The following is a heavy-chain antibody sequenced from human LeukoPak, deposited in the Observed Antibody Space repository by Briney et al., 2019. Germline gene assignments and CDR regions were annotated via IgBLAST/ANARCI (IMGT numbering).Heavy chain of an antibody. D-gene: IGHD3-10*01. V-gene: IGHV4-38-2*02. CDR2: IYHSGST. CDR3: ARDPGYYFDY. CDR1: GYSISSGYY. J-gene: IGHJ4*02. Sequence: SETLSLTCTVSGYSISSGYYWGWIRQPPGGGLEWIGSIYHSGSTYYNPSLKSRVTISVDTSKNQFSLKLSSVTAADTAVYYCARDPGYYFDYWGQGTLVTVSS.